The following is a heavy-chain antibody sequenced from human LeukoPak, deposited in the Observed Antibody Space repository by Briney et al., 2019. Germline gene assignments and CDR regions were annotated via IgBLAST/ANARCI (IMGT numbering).Heavy chain of an antibody. Sequence: ASVKVSCKASGYTFTSYGISWVRQAPGQGLEWMGWISAYNGNTNYAQKLQGRVTMTTDTSTSTAYMELRSLRSDDTAVYYCVREGDYAYYYYGMDVWGQGTTVTVSS. V-gene: IGHV1-18*01. J-gene: IGHJ6*02. CDR2: ISAYNGNT. D-gene: IGHD4-17*01. CDR1: GYTFTSYG. CDR3: VREGDYAYYYYGMDV.